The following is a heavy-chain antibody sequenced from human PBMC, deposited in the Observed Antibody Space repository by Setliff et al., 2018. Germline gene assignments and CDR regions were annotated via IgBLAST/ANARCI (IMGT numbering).Heavy chain of an antibody. D-gene: IGHD2-8*02. CDR3: ARVMAVFAIEGLQGGGFDY. J-gene: IGHJ4*02. CDR1: GYTLTSYG. V-gene: IGHV1-18*01. Sequence: ASVKVSCKASGYTLTSYGVTWVRQAPGQGLEWMGWISNRNGETNYAQMFQGRATMTTDTSTNTAYMDLGSLRSDDTAFYFCARVMAVFAIEGLQGGGFDYWGQGTLVTVSS. CDR2: ISNRNGET.